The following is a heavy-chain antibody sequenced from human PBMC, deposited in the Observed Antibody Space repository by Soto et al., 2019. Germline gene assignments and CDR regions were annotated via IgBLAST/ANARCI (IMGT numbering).Heavy chain of an antibody. CDR1: GGSFSGYY. J-gene: IGHJ6*02. D-gene: IGHD3-3*01. V-gene: IGHV4-34*01. Sequence: SETLSLTCAVYGGSFSGYYWSWIRQPPGKGLERIGEINHSGSTNYNPSLKSRVTISVDTSKNQFSLKLSSVTAADTAVYYCARGDTIFGVVPRGGYYYGMDVWGQGTTVTVSS. CDR2: INHSGST. CDR3: ARGDTIFGVVPRGGYYYGMDV.